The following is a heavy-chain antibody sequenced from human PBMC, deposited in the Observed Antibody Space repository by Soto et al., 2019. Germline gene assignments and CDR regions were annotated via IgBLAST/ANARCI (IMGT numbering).Heavy chain of an antibody. CDR3: ARGKKYCSSTSCYSGYYYYMDV. CDR2: INHSGST. D-gene: IGHD2-2*01. Sequence: PSETLSLTCAVYGGSFSGYYWSWIRQPPGKGLEWIGEINHSGSTNYNPSLKSRVTISVDTSKNQFSLKLSSVTAADTAVYYCARGKKYCSSTSCYSGYYYYMDVWGKGTTVTVS. J-gene: IGHJ6*03. V-gene: IGHV4-34*01. CDR1: GGSFSGYY.